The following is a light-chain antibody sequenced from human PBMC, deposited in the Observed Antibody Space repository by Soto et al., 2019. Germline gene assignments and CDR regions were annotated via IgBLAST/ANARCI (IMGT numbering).Light chain of an antibody. CDR2: AAS. J-gene: IGKJ4*01. V-gene: IGKV1-9*01. CDR1: QGISSY. Sequence: DIQLTQSPSSLSASIGDRVTITCRASQGISSYLAWYQQKPGKAPKLLIYAASNLQSGVPSRYSGSGSGTEFTLPTISMQHEDFATYYCQQLNSYPLTFGGGTKVEIK. CDR3: QQLNSYPLT.